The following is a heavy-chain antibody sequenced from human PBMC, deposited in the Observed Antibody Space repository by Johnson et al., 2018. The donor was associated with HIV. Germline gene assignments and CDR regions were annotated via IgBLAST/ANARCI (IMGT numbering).Heavy chain of an antibody. CDR3: ARDLTVADIGHYAFDI. V-gene: IGHV3-23*04. J-gene: IGHJ3*02. CDR2: ISGSGGST. Sequence: VQLVESGGSLLQPGGSLRLSCAASGFTFSTNAMSWVRQAPGKGLEWVSAISGSGGSTYYADSVKGRFTISRDNSKNTLYLQMNSLRAEDTAVYYCARDLTVADIGHYAFDIWGQGTLVTVSS. D-gene: IGHD6-19*01. CDR1: GFTFSTNA.